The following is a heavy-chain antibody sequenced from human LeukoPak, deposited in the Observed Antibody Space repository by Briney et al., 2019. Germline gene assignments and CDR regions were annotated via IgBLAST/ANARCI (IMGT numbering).Heavy chain of an antibody. CDR1: GFTFSSYS. CDR2: ISSSSSYI. CDR3: AHFCGGGSCYYFDY. D-gene: IGHD2-15*01. Sequence: GGSLRLSCAASGFTFSSYSMNWVRQAPGKGLEWVSSISSSSSYIYYADSVKGRFTISRDNSKNTLYLQMNSLRAEDTAVYYCAHFCGGGSCYYFDYWGQGTLVTVSS. J-gene: IGHJ4*02. V-gene: IGHV3-21*04.